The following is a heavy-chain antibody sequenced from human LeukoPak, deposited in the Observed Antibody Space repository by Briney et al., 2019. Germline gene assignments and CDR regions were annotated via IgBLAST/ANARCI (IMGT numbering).Heavy chain of an antibody. Sequence: PSETPSLTCTVSGGSISSYYWSWIRQPPGKGLEWMGYIYYSGSTNYNPSLKSRVTISVDTSKNQFSLKLSSVTAADTAVYYCARADDSSGYNFDYWGQGTLVTVSS. CDR2: IYYSGST. D-gene: IGHD3-22*01. V-gene: IGHV4-59*01. J-gene: IGHJ4*02. CDR3: ARADDSSGYNFDY. CDR1: GGSISSYY.